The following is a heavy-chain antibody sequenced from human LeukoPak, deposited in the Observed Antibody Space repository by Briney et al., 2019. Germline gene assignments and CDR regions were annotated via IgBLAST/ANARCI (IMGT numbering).Heavy chain of an antibody. D-gene: IGHD3-3*01. CDR3: AKDRSLVTIFGVVTYFDY. V-gene: IGHV3-23*01. Sequence: PGGSLRHSCAASGFTFSSYAMSWVRQAPGKGLQWVSAISGSGGGTYYADSVKGRFTISRDNSKNTLYLQMNSLRAEDTAVYYCAKDRSLVTIFGVVTYFDYWGQGTLVTVSS. CDR1: GFTFSSYA. CDR2: ISGSGGGT. J-gene: IGHJ4*02.